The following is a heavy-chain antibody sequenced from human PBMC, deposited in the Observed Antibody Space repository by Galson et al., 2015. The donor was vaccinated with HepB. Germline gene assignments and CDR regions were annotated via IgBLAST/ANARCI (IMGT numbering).Heavy chain of an antibody. V-gene: IGHV2-70*11. J-gene: IGHJ6*02. CDR2: IDWDDDK. D-gene: IGHD3-3*01. CDR3: ARIVRYDFWSGYYTGYYYYYGMDV. CDR1: GFSLSTSGMC. Sequence: PALVKPTQTLTLTCTFSGFSLSTSGMCVSWIRQPPGKALEWLARIDWDDDKYYSTSLKTRLTISKDTSKHQVVLTMTNMDPVDTATYYCARIVRYDFWSGYYTGYYYYYGMDVWGQGTTVTVSS.